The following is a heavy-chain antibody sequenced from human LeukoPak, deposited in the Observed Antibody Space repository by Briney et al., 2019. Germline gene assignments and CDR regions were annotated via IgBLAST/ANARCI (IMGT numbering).Heavy chain of an antibody. CDR1: GGSISSYY. Sequence: SETLSLTCTVSGGSISSYYWSWIRQPPGKGLEWIGYIYYSGSTNYNPSLKSRVTISVDTSKNQFSLKLSSVTAADTAVYYCARARGSSWSRFDYWGQGTLVAVSS. D-gene: IGHD6-13*01. J-gene: IGHJ4*02. CDR3: ARARGSSWSRFDY. CDR2: IYYSGST. V-gene: IGHV4-59*01.